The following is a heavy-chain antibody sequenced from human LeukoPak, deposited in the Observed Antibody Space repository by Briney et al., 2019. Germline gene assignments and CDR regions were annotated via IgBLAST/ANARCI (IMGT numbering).Heavy chain of an antibody. V-gene: IGHV3-23*01. CDR1: GFTFSCYA. D-gene: IGHD3-3*01. CDR3: AKYTYYDPRKEGAFDY. J-gene: IGHJ4*02. CDR2: ISGSGGST. Sequence: GGSLRLSCAASGFTFSCYAMSWVRQAPGKGLEWVSAISGSGGSTYYADSVKGRFTISRDNSKNTLYLQMNSLRAEDTAVYYCAKYTYYDPRKEGAFDYWGQGTLVTVSS.